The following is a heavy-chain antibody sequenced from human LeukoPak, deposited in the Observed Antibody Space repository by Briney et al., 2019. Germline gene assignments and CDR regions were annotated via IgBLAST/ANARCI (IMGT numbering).Heavy chain of an antibody. D-gene: IGHD3-22*01. V-gene: IGHV3-66*01. Sequence: PGGSLRLSCAASGFTVSSNYMSWVREAPGKGLEWVSVIDSGGSTYYSDSVKGRFTISRDNSTNTLYLQMNSLRAEDTAVYYCGRETYYYDRSGYYIGYGGQGTLVTVSS. CDR1: GFTVSSNY. CDR3: GRETYYYDRSGYYIGY. CDR2: IDSGGST. J-gene: IGHJ4*02.